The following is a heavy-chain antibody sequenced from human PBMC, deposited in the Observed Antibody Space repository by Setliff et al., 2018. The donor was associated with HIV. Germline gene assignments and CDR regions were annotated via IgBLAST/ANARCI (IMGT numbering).Heavy chain of an antibody. CDR1: GGTFSSYV. D-gene: IGHD2-15*01. J-gene: IGHJ5*02. CDR3: ALPYCSGGNCWSSASLPPAGGFDH. Sequence: ASVKVSCKASGGTFSSYVISWVRQAPGQGPEWMGGIIPMYGVTNYAQKFQGRVTITTDESTSTAYMALSSLRSEATAVYYCALPYCSGGNCWSSASLPPAGGFDHWGQGTLVTVSS. CDR2: IIPMYGVT. V-gene: IGHV1-69*05.